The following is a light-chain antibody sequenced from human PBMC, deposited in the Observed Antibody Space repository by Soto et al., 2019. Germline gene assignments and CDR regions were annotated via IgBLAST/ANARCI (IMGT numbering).Light chain of an antibody. CDR2: KVS. Sequence: QSALTQPASVSGSPGQSITISCTGTRSDIGDYNYVSWYQLHPDKAPKLLIYKVSDRPSGVSSRFSGSKSGSTAFLTISGLQPEDAADYYSSSWASTRTPWLFGGGTKLTVL. CDR3: SSWASTRTPWL. J-gene: IGLJ3*02. V-gene: IGLV2-14*01. CDR1: RSDIGDYNY.